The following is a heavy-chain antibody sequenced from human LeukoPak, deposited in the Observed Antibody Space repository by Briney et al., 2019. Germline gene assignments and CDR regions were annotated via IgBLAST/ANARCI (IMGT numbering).Heavy chain of an antibody. CDR3: ARRRYSGSSQHFDY. J-gene: IGHJ4*02. Sequence: GGSLRLSCAGPGFTFSSYAMHWVRQAPGKGLEWVALITYDGSNTSYADSVKGRFTISRDNAKHTMYLQMDSLRAEDTAVYYCARRRYSGSSQHFDYWGQGTLVTVSS. V-gene: IGHV3-30*04. D-gene: IGHD1-26*01. CDR2: ITYDGSNT. CDR1: GFTFSSYA.